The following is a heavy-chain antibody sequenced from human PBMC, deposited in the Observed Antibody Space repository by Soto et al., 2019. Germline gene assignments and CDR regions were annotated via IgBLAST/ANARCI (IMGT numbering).Heavy chain of an antibody. J-gene: IGHJ4*01. V-gene: IGHV3-21*06. D-gene: IGHD6-19*01. CDR3: ARERGEYDSGWYIDR. CDR1: GFSISSHS. Sequence: PGGSLRLSCAASGFSISSHSFNWVRQAPGQGLEWVAYISSRSSLILYADSVRGRFVISRDNALNSLYRQMNSPRDEDTAIYYCARERGEYDSGWYIDRWGQGTPVTVTA. CDR2: ISSRSSLI.